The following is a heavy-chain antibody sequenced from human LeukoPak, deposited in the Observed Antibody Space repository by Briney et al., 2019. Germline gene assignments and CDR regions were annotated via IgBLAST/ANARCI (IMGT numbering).Heavy chain of an antibody. CDR3: AKRPGDDGSKYFDY. D-gene: IGHD4-23*01. Sequence: QTGGSLRLSCAASGFTFSSYAMSWVRLAPGKGLEWVSSISGSGDNTYYADSVKGRFTISRDNSKNTLYLQMNSLRAEDTAVYYCAKRPGDDGSKYFDYWGQGTLVTVSS. V-gene: IGHV3-23*01. CDR2: ISGSGDNT. J-gene: IGHJ4*02. CDR1: GFTFSSYA.